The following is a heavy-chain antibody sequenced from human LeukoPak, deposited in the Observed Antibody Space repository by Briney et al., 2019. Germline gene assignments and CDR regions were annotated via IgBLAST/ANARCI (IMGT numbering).Heavy chain of an antibody. V-gene: IGHV5-51*01. J-gene: IGHJ3*02. Sequence: GESLKISCKGSGYSFTSYWIGWVRQMPGKGLGWMGIIYPGDSDIRYSPSFQGQVTISADKSISTAYLQWSSLKASDTAMYYCARLSADDYDFWSGYLNAFDIWGQGTMVTVSS. CDR3: ARLSADDYDFWSGYLNAFDI. D-gene: IGHD3-3*01. CDR1: GYSFTSYW. CDR2: IYPGDSDI.